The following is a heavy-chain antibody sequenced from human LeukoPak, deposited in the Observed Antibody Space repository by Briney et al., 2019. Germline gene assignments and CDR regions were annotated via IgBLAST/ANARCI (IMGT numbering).Heavy chain of an antibody. Sequence: PGRSLRLSCAASGFTFSTYAMHWVRQAPGKGLEWVAVISNDATKKYYANSVKGRSTISRDNSENTLYLQMNSLRAEDTAVYYCARDSMSFWSALGYYYGMDVWGQGTTVTVSS. CDR2: ISNDATKK. D-gene: IGHD3-3*01. CDR3: ARDSMSFWSALGYYYGMDV. CDR1: GFTFSTYA. V-gene: IGHV3-30*03. J-gene: IGHJ6*02.